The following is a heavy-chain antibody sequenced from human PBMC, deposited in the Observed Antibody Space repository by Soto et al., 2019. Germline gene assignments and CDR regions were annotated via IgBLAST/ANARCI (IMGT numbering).Heavy chain of an antibody. Sequence: LRLSCAASGFTFSDYYMSWIRQAPGKGLEWVSYISSSGDIIYYADSMKGRFTISRDNAKNSLYLQMNNLRAEDTAVYYCARDLGYYDSSGYLDYWGQGTLVTVSS. CDR2: ISSSGDII. CDR3: ARDLGYYDSSGYLDY. V-gene: IGHV3-11*01. D-gene: IGHD3-22*01. J-gene: IGHJ4*02. CDR1: GFTFSDYY.